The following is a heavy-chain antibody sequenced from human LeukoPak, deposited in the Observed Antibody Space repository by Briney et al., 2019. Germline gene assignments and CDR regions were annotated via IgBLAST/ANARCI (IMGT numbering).Heavy chain of an antibody. V-gene: IGHV4-59*01. D-gene: IGHD3-22*01. J-gene: IGHJ3*02. CDR2: IYYSGST. CDR1: GGSISSYY. CDR3: ATLLGDYYDSSGSSDAFDI. Sequence: ASETLSLTCTVSGGSISSYYWSWIRQPPGKGLEWIGYIYYSGSTNYNPSLKSRVTISVDTSKNQFSLKLSSVTAADTAVYYCATLLGDYYDSSGSSDAFDIWGQGTMVTVSS.